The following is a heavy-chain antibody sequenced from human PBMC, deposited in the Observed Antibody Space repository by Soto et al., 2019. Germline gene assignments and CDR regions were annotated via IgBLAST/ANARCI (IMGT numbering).Heavy chain of an antibody. CDR2: ISWNSDSI. CDR3: AKGQYPLGYLDY. CDR1: GFTFGDYA. Sequence: GGSLRLSCAASGFTFGDYAMHWVRQAPGKGLEWVSGISWNSDSIGYVDSVQGRFTISRDNAKNSLYLQLSSLRPEDTALYYCAKGQYPLGYLDYWGQGTLVTVSS. D-gene: IGHD2-2*01. J-gene: IGHJ4*02. V-gene: IGHV3-9*01.